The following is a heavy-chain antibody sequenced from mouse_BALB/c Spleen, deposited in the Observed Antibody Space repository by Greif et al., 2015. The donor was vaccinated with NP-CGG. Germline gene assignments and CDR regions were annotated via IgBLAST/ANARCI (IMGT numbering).Heavy chain of an antibody. CDR1: GFAFSSYD. D-gene: IGHD2-4*01. J-gene: IGHJ4*01. CDR3: ARHEGLRRPLYAMDY. CDR2: ISSGGGST. V-gene: IGHV5-12-1*01. Sequence: EVKLVESGGGLVKPGGSLKLSCAASGFAFSSYDMSWVRQTPGKRLEWVAYISSGGGSTYYPDTVKGRFTISRDNAKNTLYLQMSSLKSEDTAMYYCARHEGLRRPLYAMDYWGQGTSVTVSS.